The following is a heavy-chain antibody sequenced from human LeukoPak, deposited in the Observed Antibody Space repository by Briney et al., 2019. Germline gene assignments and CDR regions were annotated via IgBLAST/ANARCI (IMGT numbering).Heavy chain of an antibody. V-gene: IGHV3-23*01. CDR3: GKGRAVVGAAGPDH. Sequence: GGSLRLSCVGSGFTFSGFAMIWVRQAPGKGLEWVSSISTGSGNKYYADSVKGRFTISRDDSKNTLYLQMNSLRAEDTATYYCGKGRAVVGAAGPDHWGQGTLVTVSS. CDR2: ISTGSGNK. J-gene: IGHJ4*02. CDR1: GFTFSGFA. D-gene: IGHD2-15*01.